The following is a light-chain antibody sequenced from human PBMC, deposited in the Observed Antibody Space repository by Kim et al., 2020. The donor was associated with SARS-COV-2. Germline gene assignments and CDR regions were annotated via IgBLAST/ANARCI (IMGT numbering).Light chain of an antibody. V-gene: IGLV3-21*04. CDR3: QVWDSSSDHWV. CDR1: NIGSKS. CDR2: YDS. J-gene: IGLJ3*02. Sequence: PGKAARTSCGGNNIGSKSVHGYQRKPGQAPVLVIYYDSDRPSGIPERFSGSNSGNTATLTISRVEAGDEADYYCQVWDSSSDHWVFGGGTQLTVL.